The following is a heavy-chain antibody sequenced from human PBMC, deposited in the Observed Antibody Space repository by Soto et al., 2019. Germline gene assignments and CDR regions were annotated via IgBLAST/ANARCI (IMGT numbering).Heavy chain of an antibody. D-gene: IGHD3-10*01. CDR3: ARGGLHDYYKEH. CDR1: GFTFSNYW. CDR2: IDSYGSTT. Sequence: EVQLVESGGGLVQPGGSLRLSCAASGFTFSNYWMHWVRQAPGEGLVWVSRIDSYGSTTNYADSVKGRFTVSRDNAMNPLYLQMNSLRAEETAIYYCARGGLHDYYKEHWGQGILVNGSS. J-gene: IGHJ4*02. V-gene: IGHV3-74*01.